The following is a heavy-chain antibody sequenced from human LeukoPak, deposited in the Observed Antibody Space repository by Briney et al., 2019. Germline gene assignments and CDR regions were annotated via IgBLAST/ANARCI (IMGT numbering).Heavy chain of an antibody. V-gene: IGHV3-30*18. CDR2: ISYDGSNK. CDR3: AKVEYSSGVGGY. CDR1: GFTFSSYG. D-gene: IGHD6-19*01. Sequence: PGSSLRLSCAASGFTFSSYGMHWVRQAPGKGLEWVAVISYDGSNKYYADSVKGRFTISRDNSKNTLYLQMNSLRAEDTAVYYCAKVEYSSGVGGYWGQGTLVTVSS. J-gene: IGHJ4*02.